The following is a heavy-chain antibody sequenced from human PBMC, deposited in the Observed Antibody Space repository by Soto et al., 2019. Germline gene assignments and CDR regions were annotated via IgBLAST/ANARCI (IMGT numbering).Heavy chain of an antibody. Sequence: EVQLVESGGGLVKPGGSLRLSCAASGFTFSSYSMNWVRQAPGKGLEWVSSISSSSSYIYYADSVKGRFTISRDNAKNSLYVQMNSLRAEDTAVYYCAKKAPGTTGGMDVWGQGTTVTVSS. CDR1: GFTFSSYS. CDR2: ISSSSSYI. D-gene: IGHD1-7*01. J-gene: IGHJ6*02. V-gene: IGHV3-21*01. CDR3: AKKAPGTTGGMDV.